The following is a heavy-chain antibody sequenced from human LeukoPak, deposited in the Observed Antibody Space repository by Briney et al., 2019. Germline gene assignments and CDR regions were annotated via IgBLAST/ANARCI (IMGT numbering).Heavy chain of an antibody. CDR1: GGTFSSYA. V-gene: IGHV1-8*02. CDR3: ARCKGGSCYHWFDP. CDR2: MNPNSGNT. D-gene: IGHD2-15*01. Sequence: ASVKVSCKASGGTFSSYAISWVRQAPGQGLEWMGWMNPNSGNTGYAQKFQGRVTMTRNTSISTAYMELSSLRSEDTAVYYCARCKGGSCYHWFDPWGQGTLVTVSS. J-gene: IGHJ5*02.